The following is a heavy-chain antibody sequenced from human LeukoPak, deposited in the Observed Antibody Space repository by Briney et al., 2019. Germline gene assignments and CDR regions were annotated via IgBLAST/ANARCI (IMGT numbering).Heavy chain of an antibody. CDR2: IRNKANIYTT. Sequence: PGGSLRLSCAASGFTFSDHYMDWVRQAPGKGLEWVGRIRNKANIYTTEYAASVKGRFTISRDDSKNSLYLQMNSLKTEDTAVYYCARAPNSGTLGEDCWGQGTLVTVSS. D-gene: IGHD1-26*01. CDR1: GFTFSDHY. J-gene: IGHJ4*02. V-gene: IGHV3-72*01. CDR3: ARAPNSGTLGEDC.